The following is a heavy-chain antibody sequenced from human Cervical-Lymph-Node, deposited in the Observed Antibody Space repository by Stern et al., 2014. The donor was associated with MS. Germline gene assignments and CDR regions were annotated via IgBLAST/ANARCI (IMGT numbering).Heavy chain of an antibody. CDR2: ITNVGSP. CDR1: GFTVSRDY. CDR3: ARDTSSPERSDW. J-gene: IGHJ4*02. Sequence: DQLVQSGGGVIQPGGSLRLSCTASGFTVSRDYMTWVRQAPGKGLEWVSLITNVGSPFYTDSVKGRFTISRDDSKNTVYFHMTSLRAEDTAMYYCARDTSSPERSDWWGQGTLVTVSS. D-gene: IGHD1-1*01. V-gene: IGHV3-53*01.